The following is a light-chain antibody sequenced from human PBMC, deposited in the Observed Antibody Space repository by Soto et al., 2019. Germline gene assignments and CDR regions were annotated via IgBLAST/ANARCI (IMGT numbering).Light chain of an antibody. CDR1: QSVSDN. J-gene: IGKJ5*01. CDR2: RAS. V-gene: IGKV3-15*01. CDR3: QQYNSWPIT. Sequence: EVLMTQSPDTLYVSPGERVTLSCRASQSVSDNLAWYQQKPGQGPRLLVYRASTRTLGIPARFSGSESGTEFTLNISSLQSEDFAVYYCQQYNSWPITFGQGTRLEIK.